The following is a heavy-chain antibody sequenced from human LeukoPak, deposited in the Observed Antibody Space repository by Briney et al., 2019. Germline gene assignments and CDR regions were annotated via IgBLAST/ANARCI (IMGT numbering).Heavy chain of an antibody. Sequence: GGSLRLSCAASGFTFSSYGMHWVRQAPGKGLEWVAVISYDGSKKYYAESVKGRFTISRDNSKIKLYLQMDSLRAEDTAVYYCAKGRGYSYGFDYWGQGTLVTVSS. J-gene: IGHJ4*02. CDR2: ISYDGSKK. D-gene: IGHD5-18*01. CDR1: GFTFSSYG. CDR3: AKGRGYSYGFDY. V-gene: IGHV3-30*18.